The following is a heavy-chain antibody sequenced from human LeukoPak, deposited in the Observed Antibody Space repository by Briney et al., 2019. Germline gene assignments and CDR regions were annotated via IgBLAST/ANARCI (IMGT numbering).Heavy chain of an antibody. CDR1: GFTFSSYW. Sequence: GGSLRPSCTASGFTFSSYWMNWVRQAPGKGLEWVANIKQDGSEKYYVDSVKGRFTISKDNAKKSLYLQMNSLRAEDTAVYYCARETEMANLDYWGQGTLVTVSS. V-gene: IGHV3-7*04. CDR3: ARETEMANLDY. J-gene: IGHJ4*02. CDR2: IKQDGSEK. D-gene: IGHD5-24*01.